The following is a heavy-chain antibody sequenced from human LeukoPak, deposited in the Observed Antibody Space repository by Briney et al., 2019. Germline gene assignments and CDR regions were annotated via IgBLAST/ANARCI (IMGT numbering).Heavy chain of an antibody. J-gene: IGHJ4*02. D-gene: IGHD2-2*02. CDR1: GYTFTSYY. V-gene: IGHV1-46*01. CDR3: ARDPQYQLLYWGYFDY. Sequence: ASVKVSCKASGYTFTSYYMHWVRQAPGQGLEWMGIINPSGGSTSYAQKFQGRVTMTRDMSTSTVYIELSSLRSEDTAVYYCARDPQYQLLYWGYFDYWGQGTLVTVSS. CDR2: INPSGGST.